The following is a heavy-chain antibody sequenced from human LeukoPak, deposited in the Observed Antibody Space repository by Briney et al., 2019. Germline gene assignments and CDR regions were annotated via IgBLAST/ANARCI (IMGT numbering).Heavy chain of an antibody. D-gene: IGHD6-13*01. CDR2: ISNSSRTI. Sequence: GGSLRLSCAASGFTFSSYSMNWVRQAPGKGLEWVSYISNSSRTIYYADSVKGRFTISKDNAKNSLYLQMNSLRAEDTAVYYCARDVGSWNNWFDPWGQGTLVTVSS. J-gene: IGHJ5*02. V-gene: IGHV3-48*04. CDR1: GFTFSSYS. CDR3: ARDVGSWNNWFDP.